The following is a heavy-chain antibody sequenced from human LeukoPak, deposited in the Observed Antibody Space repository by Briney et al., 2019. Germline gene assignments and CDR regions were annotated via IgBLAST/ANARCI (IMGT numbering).Heavy chain of an antibody. J-gene: IGHJ6*03. CDR2: INTNTGNP. CDR1: GYTFTSYA. CDR3: ARGPPALVLMVYAPTSYYYMDV. V-gene: IGHV7-4-1*02. D-gene: IGHD2-8*01. Sequence: GASVKVSCKASGYTFTSYAMNWVRQAPGQGLEWMGWINTNTGNPTYAQGFTGRFVFSLDTSVSTAYLQISSLKAEDTAVYYCARGPPALVLMVYAPTSYYYMDVWGKGTTVTVSS.